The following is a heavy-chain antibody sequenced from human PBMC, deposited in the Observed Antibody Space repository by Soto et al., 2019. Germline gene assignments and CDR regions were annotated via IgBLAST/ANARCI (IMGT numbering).Heavy chain of an antibody. CDR3: ARLIAAAGTFYFDY. V-gene: IGHV1-69*13. CDR1: GGTFSIYA. Sequence: SVKVSCKASGGTFSIYAISCVLQSPGQGLEWMGGIIPIFGTANYAQKFQGRVTITADESTSTAYMELSSLRSEDTAVYYCARLIAAAGTFYFDYWGQGALVTVSS. D-gene: IGHD6-13*01. J-gene: IGHJ4*02. CDR2: IIPIFGTA.